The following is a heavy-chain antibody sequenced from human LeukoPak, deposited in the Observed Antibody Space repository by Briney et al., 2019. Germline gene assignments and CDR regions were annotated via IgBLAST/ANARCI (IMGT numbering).Heavy chain of an antibody. D-gene: IGHD3-16*01. V-gene: IGHV4-39*01. Sequence: SETLSLTCTVSGGSISSSSYYWGWIRQPPVKGLEWIGSIYYSGSTYYNPSLKSRVTISVDTSKNQFSLKLSSVTAADTAVYYCARHLNYDRTIYWGQGTLVTVSS. CDR1: GGSISSSSYY. CDR2: IYYSGST. J-gene: IGHJ4*02. CDR3: ARHLNYDRTIY.